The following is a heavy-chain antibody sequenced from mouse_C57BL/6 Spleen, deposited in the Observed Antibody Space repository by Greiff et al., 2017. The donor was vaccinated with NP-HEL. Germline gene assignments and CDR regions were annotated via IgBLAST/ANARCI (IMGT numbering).Heavy chain of an antibody. Sequence: EVMLVESGGGLVKPGGSLKLSCAASGFTFSSYAMSWVRQTPEKRLEWVATISDGGSYTYYPDNVKGRFTISRDNAKNNLYLQMSHLKSEDTAMYYCARDEGYYGSSSPFAYWGQGTLVTVSA. J-gene: IGHJ3*01. D-gene: IGHD1-1*01. CDR2: ISDGGSYT. CDR1: GFTFSSYA. CDR3: ARDEGYYGSSSPFAY. V-gene: IGHV5-4*01.